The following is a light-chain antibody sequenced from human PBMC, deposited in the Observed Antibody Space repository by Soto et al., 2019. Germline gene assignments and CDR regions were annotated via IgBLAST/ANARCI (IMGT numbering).Light chain of an antibody. Sequence: EIVMTQSPATLSVSPGERVTLSCRASQSVSSTLAWYQQKPGQAPRLLIYGASSRATGIPDRFSGSGSGTDFTLTISRLESEDVAVYYCQQYDSSPRTFGQGTKVDIK. J-gene: IGKJ1*01. CDR1: QSVSST. V-gene: IGKV3D-15*01. CDR3: QQYDSSPRT. CDR2: GAS.